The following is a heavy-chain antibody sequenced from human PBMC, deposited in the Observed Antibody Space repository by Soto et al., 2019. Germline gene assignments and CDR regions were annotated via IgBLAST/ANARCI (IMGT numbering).Heavy chain of an antibody. CDR2: IYYSGST. CDR3: ASEYYDILTGLMDV. Sequence: ASETLSLTCAVSGGSISSSNWWSWVRQPPGKGLEWIGEIYYSGSTNYNPSLKSRVTISVDKSKNQFSLKLSSVTAADTAVYYCASEYYDILTGLMDVWGQGTTVTVSS. D-gene: IGHD3-9*01. CDR1: GGSISSSNW. V-gene: IGHV4-4*02. J-gene: IGHJ6*02.